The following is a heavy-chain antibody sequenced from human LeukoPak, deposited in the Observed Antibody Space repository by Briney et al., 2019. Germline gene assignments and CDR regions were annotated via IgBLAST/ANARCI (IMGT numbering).Heavy chain of an antibody. CDR3: ARPSGTYYAEFFQH. J-gene: IGHJ1*01. CDR2: INPNSGGT. V-gene: IGHV1-2*02. D-gene: IGHD1-26*01. CDR1: GYTFIAYH. Sequence: ASVKVSCKASGYTFIAYHMHWVRQAPGQGLEWMGWINPNSGGTNYAEKFQGRVTMTRDTSIRTAYMELSRLRSDDTAVYYCARPSGTYYAEFFQHWGQGTLVTVSS.